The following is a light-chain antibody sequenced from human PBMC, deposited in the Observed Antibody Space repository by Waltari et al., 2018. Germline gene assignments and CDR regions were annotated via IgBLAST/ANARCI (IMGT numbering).Light chain of an antibody. CDR2: DVS. V-gene: IGLV2-11*01. CDR3: CSYAGSYTRV. Sequence: SALTHPRSVSGSPGQPVTLSCTGTSSDVRGYHYVSWYQQHPGKAPKLIIYDVSKRPSGVPDRFSGSKSGNTASLTISGLQAEDEADYYCCSYAGSYTRVFGGGTKLTVL. J-gene: IGLJ2*01. CDR1: SSDVRGYHY.